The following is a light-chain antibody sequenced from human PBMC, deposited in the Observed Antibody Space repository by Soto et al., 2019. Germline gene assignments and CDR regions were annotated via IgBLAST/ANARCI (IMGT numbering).Light chain of an antibody. CDR3: CSYTSSSIWV. J-gene: IGLJ3*02. CDR1: NSDVGGYNY. CDR2: EVS. V-gene: IGLV2-14*01. Sequence: QSALTQPASVSGSPGQSITISCTGTNSDVGGYNYVSWYQHHPGKAPRVLIYEVSNRPSGVSNRFSGSKSGNTASMTISGLQADDEADYYCCSYTSSSIWVFGGGTKLTVL.